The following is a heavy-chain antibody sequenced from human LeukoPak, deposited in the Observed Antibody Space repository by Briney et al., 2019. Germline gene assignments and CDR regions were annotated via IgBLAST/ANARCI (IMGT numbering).Heavy chain of an antibody. CDR1: GGSFSGYY. CDR2: INHSGST. J-gene: IGHJ5*02. CDR3: ARHSSGSYP. V-gene: IGHV4-34*01. D-gene: IGHD3-10*01. Sequence: SESLSLTCAVYGGSFSGYYWSWIRQPPGKGLEWIGEINHSGSTNYNPSLKSRVTISVDTSRNQFSLKLSSVTAADTAVYYCARHSSGSYPWGQGTLVTVSS.